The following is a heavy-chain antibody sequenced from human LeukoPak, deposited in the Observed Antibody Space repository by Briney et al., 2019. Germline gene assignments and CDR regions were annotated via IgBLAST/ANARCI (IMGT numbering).Heavy chain of an antibody. V-gene: IGHV3-9*01. D-gene: IGHD3-22*01. Sequence: GRSLRLSCAASGFTFDDYAMHWVRQAPGKGLEWVSGISWNSGSIGYADSVKGRFTISRDNAKNSLYLQMNSLRAEDTALYYCAKDMGDDYYDSSGYYQEFDYWGQGTLVTVSS. CDR2: ISWNSGSI. CDR1: GFTFDDYA. CDR3: AKDMGDDYYDSSGYYQEFDY. J-gene: IGHJ4*02.